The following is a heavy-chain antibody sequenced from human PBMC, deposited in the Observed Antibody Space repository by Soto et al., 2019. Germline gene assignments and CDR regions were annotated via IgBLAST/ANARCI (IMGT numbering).Heavy chain of an antibody. J-gene: IGHJ4*02. V-gene: IGHV4-34*01. CDR2: INHSGST. D-gene: IGHD3-3*01. Sequence: SETLSLTCAVYGGSFSDYYWSWIRQPPGKGLEWIGEINHSGSTNYNPSLKSRVTISVDTSKNQFSLKLSSVTAADTAVYYCARGDLRLDYWGQGTLVTVSS. CDR1: GGSFSDYY. CDR3: ARGDLRLDY.